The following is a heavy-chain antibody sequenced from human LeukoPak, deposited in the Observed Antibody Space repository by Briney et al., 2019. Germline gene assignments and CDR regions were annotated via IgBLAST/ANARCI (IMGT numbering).Heavy chain of an antibody. V-gene: IGHV4-38-2*02. D-gene: IGHD2-2*01. Sequence: SETLSLTCTVSGYSISSGYYWGWIRQPPGKGLEWIGSIYHSGSTYYNPSLKSRVTISVDTPKNQFSLKLSSVTAADTAVYYCARDLDCSSTSCYAGALFDYWGQGTLVTVSS. CDR2: IYHSGST. J-gene: IGHJ4*02. CDR1: GYSISSGYY. CDR3: ARDLDCSSTSCYAGALFDY.